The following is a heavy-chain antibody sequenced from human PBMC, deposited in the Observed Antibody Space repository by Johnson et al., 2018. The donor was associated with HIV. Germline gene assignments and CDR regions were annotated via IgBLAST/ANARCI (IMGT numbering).Heavy chain of an antibody. CDR2: IYSGGST. J-gene: IGHJ3*02. V-gene: IGHV3-66*01. D-gene: IGHD2-15*01. Sequence: VQLVESGGGVVQPGGSLRLSCAASGFTVSSNYMSWVRQAPGKGLEWVSVIYSGGSTYYADSVKGRFTIPSDNSKNTLYLQMNSLRAEDTAVYYCAKDEEGYCSGGSCYANAFDIWGQGTMVTVSS. CDR1: GFTVSSNY. CDR3: AKDEEGYCSGGSCYANAFDI.